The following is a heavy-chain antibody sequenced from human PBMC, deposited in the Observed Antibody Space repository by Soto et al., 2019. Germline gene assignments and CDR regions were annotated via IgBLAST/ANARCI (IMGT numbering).Heavy chain of an antibody. CDR3: ARPCLYSSNPHYYYYGMDV. J-gene: IGHJ6*02. V-gene: IGHV3-30-3*01. CDR1: GFTFSSYP. CDR2: ISYDGTNE. Sequence: QVQLVESGGGVVQPGRSLRLSCAASGFTFSSYPMDWVRQAPGKGLEWVAVISYDGTNEHYADSVKGRFTISRDNSKNTLHLQMNSLRAEDTAVYYCARPCLYSSNPHYYYYGMDVWGQGTTVTVSS. D-gene: IGHD6-13*01.